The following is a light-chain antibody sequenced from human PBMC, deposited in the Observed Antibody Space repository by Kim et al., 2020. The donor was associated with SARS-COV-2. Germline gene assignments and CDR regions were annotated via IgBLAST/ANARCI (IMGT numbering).Light chain of an antibody. CDR3: QSADSSVTYVI. V-gene: IGLV3-25*03. CDR1: ALPKQY. CDR2: KDS. J-gene: IGLJ2*01. Sequence: SYELTQPPSVSVSPGQTARITCSGDALPKQYAYWYQQKPGQAPVLVMYKDSERPSGIPERFSGSSSGTTVTLTISGVQAEDEADYYCQSADSSVTYVIFGGGTQLTVL.